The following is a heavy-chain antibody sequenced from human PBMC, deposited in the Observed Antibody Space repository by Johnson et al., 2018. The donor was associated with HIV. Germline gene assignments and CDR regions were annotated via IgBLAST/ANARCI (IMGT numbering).Heavy chain of an antibody. CDR1: GFTFDEYG. D-gene: IGHD3-22*01. CDR3: ARFLGYYDSNGYYFGDGFDV. J-gene: IGHJ3*01. V-gene: IGHV3-20*04. Sequence: EVQLVEYGGGVVQPGGSLRLSCAASGFTFDEYGMSWVRQAPGKGLEWVSGITWNGDNTGYADSLKGRFTISRDNAKNSLYLQMNSLEAEDTALYYCARFLGYYDSNGYYFGDGFDVWGLGTMVTVSS. CDR2: ITWNGDNT.